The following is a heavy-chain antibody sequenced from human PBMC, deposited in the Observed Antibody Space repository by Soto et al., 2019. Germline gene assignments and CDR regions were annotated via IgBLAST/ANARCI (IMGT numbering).Heavy chain of an antibody. J-gene: IGHJ5*01. D-gene: IGHD3-16*01. CDR1: GFTFSSYA. V-gene: IGHV3-23*01. Sequence: GGSLRLSCAASGFTFSSYAMNWVRQAPGKGLEWVSSFSGFGISSYYTDSVKGRFTISRDNSKNTLYLQLNSLRDEDTAVYYCTNGPLITGDSWGQGTLVTVS. CDR3: TNGPLITGDS. CDR2: FSGFGISS.